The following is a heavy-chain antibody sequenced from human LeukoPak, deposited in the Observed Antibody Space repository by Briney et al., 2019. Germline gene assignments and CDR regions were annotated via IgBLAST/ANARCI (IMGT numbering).Heavy chain of an antibody. Sequence: PGGSLRLSCAASGFTFSSYGMHWVRQAPGKGLEWVAGISYDGSNKYYADSVKGRFTISRDNSKNTLYLQMNSLRAEDTAVYYCAKDRRGYSYGCVDYWGQGTLVAVSS. CDR1: GFTFSSYG. CDR3: AKDRRGYSYGCVDY. J-gene: IGHJ4*02. D-gene: IGHD5-18*01. V-gene: IGHV3-30*18. CDR2: ISYDGSNK.